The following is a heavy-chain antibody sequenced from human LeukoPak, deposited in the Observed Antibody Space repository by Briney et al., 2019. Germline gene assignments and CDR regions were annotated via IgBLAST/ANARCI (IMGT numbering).Heavy chain of an antibody. D-gene: IGHD3-9*01. V-gene: IGHV4-34*01. J-gene: IGHJ5*02. CDR2: LNHSGST. Sequence: PSETLSLTCAVYGGSFSGYYWSWIRQPPGKGLEWIGELNHSGSTNYNPSLKSRVTISVDTSKNQFSLKLSSVTAADTAVYYCARLPFYFDWYRGWFDPWGQGTLVTVSS. CDR3: ARLPFYFDWYRGWFDP. CDR1: GGSFSGYY.